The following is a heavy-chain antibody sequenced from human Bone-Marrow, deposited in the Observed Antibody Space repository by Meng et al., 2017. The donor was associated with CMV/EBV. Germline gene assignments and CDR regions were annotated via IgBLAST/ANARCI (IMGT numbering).Heavy chain of an antibody. CDR3: ARDPIVYSGYEVSGDY. Sequence: GGSLRLSCAASGFTFSDYYMSWIRQAPGKGLEWVSYISSSGSTIYYADSVKGRFTISRDNAKNSLYLQMNSLRAEDMAVYYCARDPIVYSGYEVSGDYWGQGTLVTVSS. V-gene: IGHV3-11*01. D-gene: IGHD5-12*01. J-gene: IGHJ4*02. CDR1: GFTFSDYY. CDR2: ISSSGSTI.